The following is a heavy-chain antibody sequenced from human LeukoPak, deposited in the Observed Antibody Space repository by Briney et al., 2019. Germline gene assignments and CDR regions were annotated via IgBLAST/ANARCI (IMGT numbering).Heavy chain of an antibody. CDR2: ISAYNGNT. D-gene: IGHD2-21*01. CDR1: GYTFTSYA. V-gene: IGHV1-18*01. J-gene: IGHJ6*02. CDR3: ARDTSSYSPYYYYGMDV. Sequence: ASVKVSCKASGYTFTSYAISWVREAPGQGLEWMGWISAYNGNTNYAQKLQGRVTMTTDTSTSTAYMELRSLRSDDTAVYYCARDTSSYSPYYYYGMDVWGQGTTVTVSS.